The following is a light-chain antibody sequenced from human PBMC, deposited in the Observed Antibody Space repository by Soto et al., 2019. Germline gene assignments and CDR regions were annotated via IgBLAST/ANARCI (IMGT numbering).Light chain of an antibody. V-gene: IGLV1-44*01. Sequence: QSVLTQPPSASGTAGQRVTISCSGSTSNIGRNTVNWYQQLPGTAPKTLIYSNNQRPSGVPDRFSGSKSGTSGSLAISGPLSEDEADYYCAAWDDSLNGYVFGTGTKVTVL. CDR3: AAWDDSLNGYV. CDR1: TSNIGRNT. CDR2: SNN. J-gene: IGLJ1*01.